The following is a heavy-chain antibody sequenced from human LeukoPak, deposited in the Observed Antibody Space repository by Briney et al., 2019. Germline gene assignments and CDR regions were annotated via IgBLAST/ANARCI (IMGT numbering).Heavy chain of an antibody. CDR2: IYYSGST. Sequence: SETLSLTCTVSGGSSSSYYWSWLRQPPGKGLEWIGHIYYSGSTNYNPSLKSRVTISVDTSKNQFSLKMTSVTAADTAVYYCVRHPWRMGSRDYNFDYWGQGTLVTVPS. J-gene: IGHJ4*02. D-gene: IGHD3-16*01. CDR1: GGSSSSYY. V-gene: IGHV4-59*08. CDR3: VRHPWRMGSRDYNFDY.